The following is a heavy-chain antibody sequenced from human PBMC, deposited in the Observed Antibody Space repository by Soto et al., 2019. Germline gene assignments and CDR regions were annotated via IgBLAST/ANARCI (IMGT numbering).Heavy chain of an antibody. CDR1: GDSVATSSYY. CDR2: IYYTGST. V-gene: IGHV4-61*01. J-gene: IGHJ5*02. D-gene: IGHD3-10*01. CDR3: ARRTMVRGVFLFDP. Sequence: SETLSLTCTVSGDSVATSSYYWCWIRQTPGRGLEWIGYIYYTGSTYYNPSLKSRVTISVDTSKNQFSLKLSSVTAADTAVYYCARRTMVRGVFLFDPWGQGTLVTVSS.